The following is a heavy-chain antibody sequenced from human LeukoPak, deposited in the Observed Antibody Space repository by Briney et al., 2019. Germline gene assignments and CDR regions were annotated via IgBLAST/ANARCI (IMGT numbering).Heavy chain of an antibody. Sequence: GGSLRLSCAASGFTFSSYAMYWVRQAPGKGLERVAVISYDGSDKFYADSVKGRFTISRDSSKNTLYLQMNSLRPEDTAVYYCAKVRWDNSGWYYLDYWGQGTLVTVSS. V-gene: IGHV3-30*04. CDR2: ISYDGSDK. CDR1: GFTFSSYA. CDR3: AKVRWDNSGWYYLDY. J-gene: IGHJ4*02. D-gene: IGHD6-19*01.